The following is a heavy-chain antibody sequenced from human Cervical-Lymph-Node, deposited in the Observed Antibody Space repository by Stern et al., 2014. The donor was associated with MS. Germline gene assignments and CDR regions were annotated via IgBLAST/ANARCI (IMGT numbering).Heavy chain of an antibody. CDR2: INPSGGST. V-gene: IGHV1-46*01. J-gene: IGHJ4*02. Sequence: VQLVESGAEVKKPGASVKVSCKASGYTFTNFYMHWVRQAPGQGLEWMGIINPSGGSTSYAQKFQGRLTISADESTSTGYMELSSLTSEDTAIYYCATERGNTYGFDSWGQGTPVTVSS. CDR1: GYTFTNFY. CDR3: ATERGNTYGFDS. D-gene: IGHD5-18*01.